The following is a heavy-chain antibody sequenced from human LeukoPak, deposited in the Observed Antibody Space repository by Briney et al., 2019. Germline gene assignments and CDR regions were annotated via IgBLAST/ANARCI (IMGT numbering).Heavy chain of an antibody. CDR2: IHYTGST. Sequence: SETLSLTCIVSGGSIISGDYYWSWIRQHPGKGLEWIGYIHYTGSTYYNPSLKSRTTMSVDTSKNQFSLKLTSVTAADTAVYYCARLPYSYGGYFDYWGQGTLVTVSS. CDR1: GGSIISGDYY. CDR3: ARLPYSYGGYFDY. J-gene: IGHJ4*02. D-gene: IGHD5-18*01. V-gene: IGHV4-31*03.